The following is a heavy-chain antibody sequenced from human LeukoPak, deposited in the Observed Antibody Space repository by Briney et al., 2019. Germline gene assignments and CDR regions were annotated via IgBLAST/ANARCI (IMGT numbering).Heavy chain of an antibody. J-gene: IGHJ6*03. Sequence: GGSLRLSCAASGFTFSSYAMSWVRQAPGKGLEWVSAISGSGGSTYYADSVKGRFTISRDNSKNTLYLQMNSLRAEDTAVYYCAKDPSEYSGVPMDVWGKGTTVTVSS. CDR3: AKDPSEYSGVPMDV. CDR2: ISGSGGST. V-gene: IGHV3-23*01. CDR1: GFTFSSYA. D-gene: IGHD6-6*01.